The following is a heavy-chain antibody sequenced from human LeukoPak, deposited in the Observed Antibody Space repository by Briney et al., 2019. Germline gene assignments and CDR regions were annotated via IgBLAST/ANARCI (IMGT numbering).Heavy chain of an antibody. CDR3: ARVPNYYDSSQIDY. D-gene: IGHD3-22*01. CDR2: ISSSSSYI. J-gene: IGHJ4*02. Sequence: GGSLRLSCAASGFTFSSYSMNWVRQAPGKGLEWVSSISSSSSYIYYADSVKGQFTISRDNAKNSLYLQMNSLRAEDTAVYYCARVPNYYDSSQIDYWGQGTLVTVSS. V-gene: IGHV3-21*04. CDR1: GFTFSSYS.